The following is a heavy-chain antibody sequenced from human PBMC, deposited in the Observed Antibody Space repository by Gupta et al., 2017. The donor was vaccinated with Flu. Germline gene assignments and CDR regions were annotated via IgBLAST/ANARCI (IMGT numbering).Heavy chain of an antibody. V-gene: IGHV1-2*04. D-gene: IGHD3-10*01. J-gene: IGHJ6*02. Sequence: QVQLVQSGAEVKKPGASVKVSCKASGYTFTGYYMHWVRQAPGQGLEWMGWINPNSGGTNYAQKFQGWVTMTRDTSISTAYMELSRLRSDDTAVYYYAREEYYYGSGSSTRQYYYYGMDVWGQGTTVTVSS. CDR2: INPNSGGT. CDR3: AREEYYYGSGSSTRQYYYYGMDV. CDR1: GYTFTGYY.